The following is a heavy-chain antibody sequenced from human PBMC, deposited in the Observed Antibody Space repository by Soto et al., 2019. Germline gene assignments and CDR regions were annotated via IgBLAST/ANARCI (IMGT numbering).Heavy chain of an antibody. V-gene: IGHV3-21*01. CDR1: AFTFGSHT. CDR2: INNINTRT. CDR3: AREVQPGVRREYDY. D-gene: IGHD3-10*01. J-gene: IGHJ4*02. Sequence: SLRLSCEASAFTFGSHTMNWVRQAPGKGLEWVSSINNINTRTFYADSVKGRFTISRDNARNLLYLQMDSLRAEDTAVYYCAREVQPGVRREYDYWGQGTLVTVSS.